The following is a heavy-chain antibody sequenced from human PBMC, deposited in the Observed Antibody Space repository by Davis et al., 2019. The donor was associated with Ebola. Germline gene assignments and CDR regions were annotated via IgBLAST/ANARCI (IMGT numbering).Heavy chain of an antibody. V-gene: IGHV3-23*01. Sequence: GESLKISCAASGFTFSSYAMSWVRQAPGKGLEWVSAISGSAGNTYYADSVKGRFTISRDNSMNTLYLQMNSLRAEDTAVYYCARRGAAASGRYYGMDVWGQGTTVTVSS. J-gene: IGHJ6*02. D-gene: IGHD6-13*01. CDR3: ARRGAAASGRYYGMDV. CDR2: ISGSAGNT. CDR1: GFTFSSYA.